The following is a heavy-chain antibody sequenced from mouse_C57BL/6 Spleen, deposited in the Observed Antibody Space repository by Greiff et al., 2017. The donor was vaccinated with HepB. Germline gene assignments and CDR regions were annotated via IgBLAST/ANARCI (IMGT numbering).Heavy chain of an antibody. CDR2: INPYNGGT. CDR1: GYTFTDYY. D-gene: IGHD1-1*01. Sequence: EVQLQQSGPVLVKPGASVKMSCKASGYTFTDYYMNWVKQSHGKSLEWIGVINPYNGGTSYNQKFKGKATLTVDKSSSTAYMELNSLTSEDSAVYYCASEGIYYYGSSLYAMDYWGQGTSVTVSS. CDR3: ASEGIYYYGSSLYAMDY. J-gene: IGHJ4*01. V-gene: IGHV1-19*01.